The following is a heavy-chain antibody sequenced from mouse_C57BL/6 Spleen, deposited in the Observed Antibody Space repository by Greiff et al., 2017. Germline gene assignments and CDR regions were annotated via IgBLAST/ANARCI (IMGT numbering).Heavy chain of an antibody. CDR1: GYTFTSYW. Sequence: VQLQQPGAELVKPGASVKLSCKASGYTFTSYWMQWVKQRPGQGLEWIGEIDPSDSYTNYNQKFKGKATLIVDTSSSTAYMQLSSLTSEDSAVYYCARSLYRGYFDVWGTGTTVTVSS. D-gene: IGHD6-1*01. CDR3: ARSLYRGYFDV. CDR2: IDPSDSYT. V-gene: IGHV1-50*01. J-gene: IGHJ1*03.